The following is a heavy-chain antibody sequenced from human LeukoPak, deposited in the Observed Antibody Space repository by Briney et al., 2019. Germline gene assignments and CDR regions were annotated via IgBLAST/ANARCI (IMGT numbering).Heavy chain of an antibody. J-gene: IGHJ3*02. CDR3: AKTKITLIVVANSHSGALDI. D-gene: IGHD3-22*01. CDR2: IRYDGTNK. CDR1: GFIFSAYG. V-gene: IGHV3-30*02. Sequence: GGSLRLSCAASGFIFSAYGIHWVRQAPGMGLEWVAFIRYDGTNKYYADSVKGRFTISRDNSKNTLYLQMNSLSAEDTAVYYCAKTKITLIVVANSHSGALDIWGQGTMVTVSS.